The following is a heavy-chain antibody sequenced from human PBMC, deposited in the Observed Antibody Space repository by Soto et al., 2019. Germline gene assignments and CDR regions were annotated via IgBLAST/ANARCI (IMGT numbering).Heavy chain of an antibody. V-gene: IGHV1-69*04. CDR1: GGTFSSYA. CDR3: AREGHKLLWFGELSLYYYGMDV. J-gene: IGHJ6*02. CDR2: IIPIRGIA. D-gene: IGHD3-10*01. Sequence: QVQLVQSGAEVKKPGSSVKVSCKASGGTFSSYAISWVRQAPGQGLEWMGRIIPIRGIANYAQKFQGRVTITADKSTSTAYMELSSLRSEDTAVYHCAREGHKLLWFGELSLYYYGMDVWGQGTTVTVSS.